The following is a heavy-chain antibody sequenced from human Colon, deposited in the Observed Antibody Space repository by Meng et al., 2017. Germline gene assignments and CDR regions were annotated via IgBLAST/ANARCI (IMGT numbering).Heavy chain of an antibody. CDR2: INHSGSI. Sequence: GSLRLSCAVYGGSFSGYYWSWIRQPPGKGLEWIGEINHSGSINYNPSLKNRVTISVETSKNQFSLKLTSVTAADTAIYYCARGDIAARLQSWGQGTLVTVSS. CDR3: ARGDIAARLQS. D-gene: IGHD6-6*01. J-gene: IGHJ5*02. V-gene: IGHV4-34*01. CDR1: GGSFSGYY.